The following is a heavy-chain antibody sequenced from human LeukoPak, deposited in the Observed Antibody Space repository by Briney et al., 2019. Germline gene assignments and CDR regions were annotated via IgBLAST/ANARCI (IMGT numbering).Heavy chain of an antibody. CDR2: IIPIFGTA. J-gene: IGHJ6*02. CDR1: GGTFSSYA. CDR3: AMAYCTNGVCYYYYGMDV. V-gene: IGHV1-69*13. Sequence: ASVKVSCKASGGTFSSYAISWVRQAPGQGLEWMGGIIPIFGTANYAQKFQGRVTITADESTSTAYMELSSLRSEDTAVYYCAMAYCTNGVCYYYYGMDVWGQGTTVTVSS. D-gene: IGHD2-8*01.